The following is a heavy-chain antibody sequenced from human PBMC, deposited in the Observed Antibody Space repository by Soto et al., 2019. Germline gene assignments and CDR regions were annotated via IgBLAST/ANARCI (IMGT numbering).Heavy chain of an antibody. CDR3: ASSGWSYYFDY. Sequence: SVKVSCKASGGTFSSYAISWVRQAPGQGLEWMGGIIPIFGTANYAQKFQGGVTITADESTSTAYMELSSLRSGDTAVYYCASSGWSYYFDYWGQGTLVTVSS. J-gene: IGHJ4*02. CDR2: IIPIFGTA. V-gene: IGHV1-69*13. D-gene: IGHD6-19*01. CDR1: GGTFSSYA.